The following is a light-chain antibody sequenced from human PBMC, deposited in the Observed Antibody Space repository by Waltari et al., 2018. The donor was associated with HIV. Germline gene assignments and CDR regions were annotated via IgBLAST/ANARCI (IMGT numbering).Light chain of an antibody. Sequence: SYELTQPLSVSVALGQTARITCGGNNIGSKNEHWYQHKPGLAPVLVIYRDSNRPSGIPARFSASNSGNTATLTISRAQAGDEADYYCQVWDSSTGVFGGGTKLTFL. V-gene: IGLV3-9*01. CDR1: NIGSKN. J-gene: IGLJ2*01. CDR3: QVWDSSTGV. CDR2: RDS.